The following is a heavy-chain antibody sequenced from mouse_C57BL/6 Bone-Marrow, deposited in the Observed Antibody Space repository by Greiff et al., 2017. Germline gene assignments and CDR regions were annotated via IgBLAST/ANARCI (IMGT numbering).Heavy chain of an antibody. V-gene: IGHV1-80*01. J-gene: IGHJ2*01. CDR2: LYPGDGDT. CDR3: AGDGWDHFDY. Sequence: VQLQESGAELVKPGASVKISCKASGYAFSSYWMNWVKQRPGKGLEWIGQLYPGDGDTNYNGKFKGKATLTADKSSSTAYMQLSSLTSEDSAVYFCAGDGWDHFDYWGQGTTLTGSS. CDR1: GYAFSSYW. D-gene: IGHD4-1*01.